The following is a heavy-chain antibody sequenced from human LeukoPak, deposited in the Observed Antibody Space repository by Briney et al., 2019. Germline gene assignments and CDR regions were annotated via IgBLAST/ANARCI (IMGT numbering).Heavy chain of an antibody. Sequence: KASETLSLTCTVSGGSINSSHYYWGWIRQPPGTGLEWIGSIYYSGSTYYNPSLKSRVTISVDTSKNQFSLKLSSVTAADTAVYYCARLYYDYVLSDYWGQGTLVTVSS. CDR3: ARLYYDYVLSDY. J-gene: IGHJ4*02. D-gene: IGHD3-16*01. CDR2: IYYSGST. V-gene: IGHV4-39*01. CDR1: GGSINSSHYY.